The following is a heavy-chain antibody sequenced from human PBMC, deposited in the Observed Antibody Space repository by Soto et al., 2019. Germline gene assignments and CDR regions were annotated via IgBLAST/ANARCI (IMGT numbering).Heavy chain of an antibody. CDR3: AKELWKSRSYGMDV. V-gene: IGHV3-23*01. Sequence: EVQLLESGGGLVQPGGSLRLSCTASGFTFSSYAMSWVRQAPGKGLEWVSAISGSGGSTYYADFVKGRFTISRDNSKNTLYLQMNSLRAEDTAVYYCAKELWKSRSYGMDVWGQGTTVTVSS. CDR1: GFTFSSYA. J-gene: IGHJ6*02. CDR2: ISGSGGST. D-gene: IGHD3-16*01.